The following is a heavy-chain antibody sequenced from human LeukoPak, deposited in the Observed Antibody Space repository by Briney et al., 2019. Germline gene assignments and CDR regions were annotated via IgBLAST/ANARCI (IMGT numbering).Heavy chain of an antibody. CDR2: IYCSGST. J-gene: IGHJ4*02. D-gene: IGHD5-18*01. CDR1: GGSISSGDYY. V-gene: IGHV4-30-4*01. Sequence: SETLSLTCTVSGGSISSGDYYWSWIRQPPGKGLEWIGYIYCSGSTYYNPSLKSRVTISVDTSKNQFSLKLSSVTAADTAVYYCARRGYSYGLTYFDYWGQGTLVTVSS. CDR3: ARRGYSYGLTYFDY.